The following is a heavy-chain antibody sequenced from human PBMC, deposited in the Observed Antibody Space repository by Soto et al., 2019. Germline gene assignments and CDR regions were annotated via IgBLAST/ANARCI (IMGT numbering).Heavy chain of an antibody. D-gene: IGHD3-10*01. Sequence: SVKVSCKASGGTFSSYAISWVRQAPGQGLEWMGGIIPIFGTANYAQKFQGRVTITADESTSTAYMELSSPRSEDTAVYYCARGQRDGSGSYYITTNWFDPWG. CDR2: IIPIFGTA. V-gene: IGHV1-69*13. CDR3: ARGQRDGSGSYYITTNWFDP. J-gene: IGHJ5*02. CDR1: GGTFSSYA.